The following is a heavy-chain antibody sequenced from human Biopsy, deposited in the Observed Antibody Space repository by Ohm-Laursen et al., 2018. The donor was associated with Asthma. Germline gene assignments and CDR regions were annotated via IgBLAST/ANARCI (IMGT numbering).Heavy chain of an antibody. D-gene: IGHD6-13*01. CDR3: ARGQKSAGDRWFDP. Sequence: ASVKVSCNASGYTFIGCHIHWMRQAPGQGLEWMGRINPNSGGTNYAQKFQGRVTMTRDTSISTAYMEVSRLRSDDTAVYYCARGQKSAGDRWFDPWGQGTTVTVSS. CDR1: GYTFIGCH. CDR2: INPNSGGT. V-gene: IGHV1-2*06. J-gene: IGHJ5*02.